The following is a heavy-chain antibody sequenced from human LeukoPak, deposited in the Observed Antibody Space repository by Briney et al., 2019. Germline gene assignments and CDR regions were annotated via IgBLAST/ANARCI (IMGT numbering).Heavy chain of an antibody. J-gene: IGHJ3*02. D-gene: IGHD3-16*02. CDR2: ISSSSNMI. Sequence: GGSLRLSCAASGLTFSNYEMNWVRQAPGKGLEWHSYISSSSNMIFYAESVKGRFTISRDNAKNSLYLQMNSLRAEDTAVYYCVSGNDPDSTWENYRLDAFDIWGQGTTVIASS. CDR1: GLTFSNYE. V-gene: IGHV3-48*03. CDR3: VSGNDPDSTWENYRLDAFDI.